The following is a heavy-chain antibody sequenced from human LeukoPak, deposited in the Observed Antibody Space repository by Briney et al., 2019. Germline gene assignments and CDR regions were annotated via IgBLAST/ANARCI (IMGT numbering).Heavy chain of an antibody. J-gene: IGHJ4*02. Sequence: GGSLRLSCAASKFTFTDYTMNWVRQAPGKGLEWVSSISSTSTYKHYADSVRGRFTISRDNTKNSLYLQMDSLTAEDSAVYFCTKRGDQYFFDSWGQGALVTVSS. CDR2: ISSTSTYK. CDR3: TKRGDQYFFDS. V-gene: IGHV3-21*06. CDR1: KFTFTDYT. D-gene: IGHD2-2*01.